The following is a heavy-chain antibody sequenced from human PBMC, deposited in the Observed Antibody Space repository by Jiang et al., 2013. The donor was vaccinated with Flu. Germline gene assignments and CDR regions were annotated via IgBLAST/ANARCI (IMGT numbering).Heavy chain of an antibody. CDR1: GFTFDDYT. Sequence: VQLVESGGVVVQPGGSLRLSCAASGFTFDDYTMHWVRQAPGKGLEWVSLISWDGGSTYYADSVKGRFTISRDNSKNSLYLQMNSLRTEDTALYYCAKGYCGGDCYDQDHYFDYWGQGTLVTVSS. J-gene: IGHJ4*02. CDR3: AKGYCGGDCYDQDHYFDY. D-gene: IGHD2-21*02. V-gene: IGHV3-43*01. CDR2: ISWDGGST.